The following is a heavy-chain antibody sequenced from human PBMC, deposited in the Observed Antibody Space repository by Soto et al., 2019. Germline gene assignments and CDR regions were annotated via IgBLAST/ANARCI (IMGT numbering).Heavy chain of an antibody. CDR1: GGSISSGCYS. V-gene: IGHV4-30-2*01. D-gene: IGHD5-12*01. CDR2: IYHSGNT. J-gene: IGHJ4*02. CDR3: AAGGGLPRYY. Sequence: QLQLQESGSGLVKPSQTLSLTCAVSGGSISSGCYSWSWIRQPPGKVLEWIGYIYHSGNTYYNPSLKSRVTISVDRSKNQFSLKLSSVTAADPAVYYCAAGGGLPRYYWGQGTLVTVSS.